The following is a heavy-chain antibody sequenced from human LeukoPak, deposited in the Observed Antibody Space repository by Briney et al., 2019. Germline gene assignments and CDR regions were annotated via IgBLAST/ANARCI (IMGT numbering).Heavy chain of an antibody. D-gene: IGHD2-2*01. CDR3: WSSSTSCCAYYYYYYMDV. CDR2: INPNSGAT. CDR1: GNTFTGYY. J-gene: IGHJ6*03. V-gene: IGHV1-2*02. Sequence: GSVKVSCKTYGNTFTGYYMHWVRQAPGQGLEWMGWINPNSGATNYAQKFQGRVTMTRDTSISTAYMELSRLRSDDTAAYYCWSSSTSCCAYYYYYYMDVWGKGTTVTVSS.